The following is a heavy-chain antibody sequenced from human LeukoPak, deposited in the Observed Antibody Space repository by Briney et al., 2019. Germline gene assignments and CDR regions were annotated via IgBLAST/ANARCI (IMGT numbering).Heavy chain of an antibody. CDR3: ARGGCYGDFYFDY. CDR1: GGSISSYY. V-gene: IGHV4-59*01. CDR2: IYYSGST. Sequence: SETLSLTCTVSGGSISSYYWSWIRQPPGKGLEWIGYIYYSGSTNYNPSLKSRVTISVDTSKNQFSLKLSSVTAADTAVYYCARGGCYGDFYFDYWGQGTLVTVSS. D-gene: IGHD4-17*01. J-gene: IGHJ4*02.